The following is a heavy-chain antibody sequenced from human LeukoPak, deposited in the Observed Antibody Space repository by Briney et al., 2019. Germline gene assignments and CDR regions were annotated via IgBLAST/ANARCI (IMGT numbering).Heavy chain of an antibody. V-gene: IGHV4-61*02. CDR3: ARVGVAVAGTGYFDY. J-gene: IGHJ4*02. CDR1: GGSISSGSYY. Sequence: SQTLSLTCTVSGGSISSGSYYWSWIRQPAGKGLEWIGRIYTSGSTNYNPSLKSRVTISVDTSKNQFSLKLSSVTAADTAVYYCARVGVAVAGTGYFDYWGQGTLVTVSS. CDR2: IYTSGST. D-gene: IGHD6-19*01.